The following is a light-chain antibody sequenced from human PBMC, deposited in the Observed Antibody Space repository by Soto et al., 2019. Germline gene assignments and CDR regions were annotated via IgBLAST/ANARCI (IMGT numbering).Light chain of an antibody. J-gene: IGLJ2*01. CDR2: DNY. Sequence: QSALTQPPSVSATPGRKVTISCSGSSSNIGNNYVSWYRQLPGTAPQLLIYDNYKRPSGIPDRFSGSKSGTSATLGITGLQTGDEADYYCATWDSSLSAVVVGGGTKLTVL. CDR3: ATWDSSLSAVV. V-gene: IGLV1-51*01. CDR1: SSNIGNNY.